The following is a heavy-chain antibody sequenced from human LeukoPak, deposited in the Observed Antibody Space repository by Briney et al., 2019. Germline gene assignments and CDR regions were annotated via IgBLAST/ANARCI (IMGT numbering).Heavy chain of an antibody. V-gene: IGHV3-66*01. CDR3: ATSPVTGMIYFDY. D-gene: IGHD6-19*01. CDR2: IYSGGTT. Sequence: GGSLRLSCAASGFTFSSYAMSWVRQAPGKGLEWVSVIYSGGTTYYADSVKDRFTISRDNSKNTLYLQMNSLRAEDTAVYYCATSPVTGMIYFDYWGQGTLVTVSS. CDR1: GFTFSSYA. J-gene: IGHJ4*02.